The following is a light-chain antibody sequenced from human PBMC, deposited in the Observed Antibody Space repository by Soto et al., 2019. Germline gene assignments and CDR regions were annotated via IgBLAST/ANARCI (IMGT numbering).Light chain of an antibody. CDR2: AAP. CDR1: QSIGDN. V-gene: IGKV1-39*01. J-gene: IGKJ5*01. CDR3: QQHYSYPIT. Sequence: DVQMTQSPSALSASVGDRVTITCRASQSIGDNLNWYQQKPGTAPNLLIYAAPSLQSGVPSRFSGSGSGTDFTLTISCLQSDDFATYYCQQHYSYPITFGQGTRLEN.